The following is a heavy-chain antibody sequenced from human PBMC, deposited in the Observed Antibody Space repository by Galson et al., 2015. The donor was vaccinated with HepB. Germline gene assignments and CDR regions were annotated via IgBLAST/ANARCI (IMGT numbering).Heavy chain of an antibody. V-gene: IGHV3-48*02. CDR1: GFTFSSYG. J-gene: IGHJ4*02. CDR3: ARSLGRRGVDPQPYYFDY. D-gene: IGHD3-10*01. Sequence: LRLSCAASGFTFSSYGMSWVRQAPGKGLEWVSYISTGSSTKYYADSVKGRLTISRDNAKSSLYLQLNSLRDEDTAVYYCARSLGRRGVDPQPYYFDYWGQGTLVTVSS. CDR2: ISTGSSTK.